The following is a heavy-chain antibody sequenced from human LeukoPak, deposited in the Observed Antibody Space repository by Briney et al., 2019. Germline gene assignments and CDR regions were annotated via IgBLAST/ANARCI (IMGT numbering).Heavy chain of an antibody. D-gene: IGHD3-10*01. CDR1: GYTFTSYV. CDR3: ARDQTYYYGSGSSNYYYYYGMDV. CDR2: ISAYNGNT. V-gene: IGHV1-18*01. J-gene: IGHJ6*02. Sequence: ASVKVSCKASGYTFTSYVISWVRQAPGQGLEWMGWISAYNGNTNYAQKLQGRVTMTTDTSTSTAYMELRSPRSDDTAVYYCARDQTYYYGSGSSNYYYYYGMDVWGQGTTVTVSS.